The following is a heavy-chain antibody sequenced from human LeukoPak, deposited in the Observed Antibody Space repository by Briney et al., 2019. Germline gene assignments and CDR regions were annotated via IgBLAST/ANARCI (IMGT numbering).Heavy chain of an antibody. V-gene: IGHV4-4*08. CDR1: GGSFSSYY. CDR3: SASDYDHYAMDV. Sequence: SETLSLTCTVSGGSFSSYYWSWIRQPPGKGLEWIGSIYSSGSTNYNPSLRSRATISIDRSKNQFSLKLTSVTAADTAMYYCSASDYDHYAMDVWGQVTTVTVSS. CDR2: IYSSGST. J-gene: IGHJ6*02.